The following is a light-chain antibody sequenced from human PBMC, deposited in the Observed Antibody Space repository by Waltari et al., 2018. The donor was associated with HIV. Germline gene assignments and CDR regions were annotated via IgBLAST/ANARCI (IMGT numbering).Light chain of an antibody. J-gene: IGKJ4*01. V-gene: IGKV3-11*01. Sequence: EFVLTQSPATLSLSPGERVTLSCRASQSISSYLAWYQQKSGQPPRLLIYDATNRANGVPARFSGSGSGTDYTLTISSLEPEDFAVYFCQQRSIWPPLTFGGGTKVEMK. CDR3: QQRSIWPPLT. CDR2: DAT. CDR1: QSISSY.